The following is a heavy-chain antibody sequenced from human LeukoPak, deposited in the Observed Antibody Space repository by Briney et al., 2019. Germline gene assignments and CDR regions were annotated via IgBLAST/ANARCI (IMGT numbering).Heavy chain of an antibody. CDR3: ARVSFEYNWFDP. V-gene: IGHV4-59*01. Sequence: SETLSLTCTVSGGSISSYYWSWIRQPPGKGLEWIGYIYYSGSTNYNPSLKSRVTISVDTSKNQISLKLSSVTAADTAVYYCARVSFEYNWFDPWGQGTLVTVSS. CDR1: GGSISSYY. CDR2: IYYSGST. D-gene: IGHD3-16*01. J-gene: IGHJ5*02.